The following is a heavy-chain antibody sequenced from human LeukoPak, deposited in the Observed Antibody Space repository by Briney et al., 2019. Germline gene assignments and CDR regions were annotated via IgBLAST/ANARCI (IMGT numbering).Heavy chain of an antibody. J-gene: IGHJ2*01. D-gene: IGHD2-2*01. CDR1: GGSISSFY. CDR3: ARDSRSESLWYFDV. Sequence: SETLSLTCTVSGGSISSFYWSWIRQPAGKGLEWIGRVYSSGYTNQNPSLKSRVTMSVDTSKTQFSLKLSSVTAADTAVYYCARDSRSESLWYFDVWGRGTLVTVSS. V-gene: IGHV4-4*07. CDR2: VYSSGYT.